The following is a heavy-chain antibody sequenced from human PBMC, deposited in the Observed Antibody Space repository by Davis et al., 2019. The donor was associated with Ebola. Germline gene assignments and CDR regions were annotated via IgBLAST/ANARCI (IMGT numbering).Heavy chain of an antibody. V-gene: IGHV3-30*02. CDR1: GFTFSSYG. Sequence: PGGSLRLSCAASGFTFSSYGMHWVRQAPGKGLEWVAFIRYDGSNKYYADSVKGRFTISRDNSKNTLYLQMNSLRAEDTAVYYCAKDLTTVVPDAFDIWGQGTMVTVSS. J-gene: IGHJ3*02. D-gene: IGHD4-23*01. CDR3: AKDLTTVVPDAFDI. CDR2: IRYDGSNK.